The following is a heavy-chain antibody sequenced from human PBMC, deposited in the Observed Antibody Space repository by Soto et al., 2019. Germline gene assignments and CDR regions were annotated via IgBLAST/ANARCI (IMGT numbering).Heavy chain of an antibody. CDR1: GYSFTSYW. CDR2: IYPGDSDT. V-gene: IGHV5-51*01. J-gene: IGHJ5*02. Sequence: GESLKISCKGSGYSFTSYWIGWVRQMPGKGLEWMGIIYPGDSDTRYSPSFQGQVTISADKSISTAYLQWSSLKASDTAMYYCARCLVPAATPRPEYNWFDPWGQGTLVTVSS. CDR3: ARCLVPAATPRPEYNWFDP. D-gene: IGHD2-2*02.